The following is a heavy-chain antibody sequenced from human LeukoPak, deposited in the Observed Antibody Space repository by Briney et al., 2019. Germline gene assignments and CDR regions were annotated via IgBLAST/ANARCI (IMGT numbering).Heavy chain of an antibody. J-gene: IGHJ5*02. CDR1: GGTFSSYA. CDR3: ARDPLSSSTSWNWFDP. CDR2: IIPIFGTA. V-gene: IGHV1-69*13. D-gene: IGHD2-2*01. Sequence: GASVKVSCKASGGTFSSYAISWVRQAPGQGLEWMGGIIPIFGTANYAQKFQGRVTITADESTSTAYMELSSLRSEDTAVYYCARDPLSSSTSWNWFDPWGQGTLVTVSS.